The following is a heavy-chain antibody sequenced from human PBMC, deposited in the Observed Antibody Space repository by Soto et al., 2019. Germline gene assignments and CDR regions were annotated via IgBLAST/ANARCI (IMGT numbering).Heavy chain of an antibody. J-gene: IGHJ4*02. D-gene: IGHD5-18*01. CDR1: GFTFSSYS. Sequence: GGSLRLSCAASGFTFSSYSMNWVRQAPGKGLEWVSSISSSSSYIYYADSVKGRFTISRDNAKNSLYLQMNSLRAEDPAVYYCARDDQPGYSYGPYFDYWGQGTLVTVSS. V-gene: IGHV3-21*01. CDR2: ISSSSSYI. CDR3: ARDDQPGYSYGPYFDY.